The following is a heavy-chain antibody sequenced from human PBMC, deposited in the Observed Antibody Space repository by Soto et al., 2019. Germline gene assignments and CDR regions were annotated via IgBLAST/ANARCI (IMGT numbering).Heavy chain of an antibody. V-gene: IGHV4-4*02. CDR3: ARSSTQAAAAGTQGDY. Sequence: SETLSLTCAVSGGSISSSNWWSWVRQPPGKGLEWIGEIFHSGSTNYNPSLKSRVTISVDKSKNQFSLKLSSVTAADTAVYYCARSSTQAAAAGTQGDYWGQGTLVTVSS. CDR1: GGSISSSNW. D-gene: IGHD6-13*01. J-gene: IGHJ4*02. CDR2: IFHSGST.